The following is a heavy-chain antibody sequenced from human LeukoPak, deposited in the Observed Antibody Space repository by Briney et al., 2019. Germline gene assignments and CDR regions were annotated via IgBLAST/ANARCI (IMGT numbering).Heavy chain of an antibody. CDR1: GGSISSSSYY. CDR2: IYYSGST. V-gene: IGHV4-39*07. Sequence: SETLSLTCTVSGGSISSSSYYWGWIRQPPGKGLEWIGSIYYSGSTYYNPSLKSRVTISVDTSKNQFSLKLSSVTAADTAVYYCARRRGYSGYSFDYWGQGTPVTVSS. D-gene: IGHD5-12*01. J-gene: IGHJ4*02. CDR3: ARRRGYSGYSFDY.